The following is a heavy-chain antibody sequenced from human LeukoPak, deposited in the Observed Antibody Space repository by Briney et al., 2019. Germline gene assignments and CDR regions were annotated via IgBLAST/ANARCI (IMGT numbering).Heavy chain of an antibody. CDR3: AKGSAYADF. J-gene: IGHJ4*02. Sequence: PGGSLRLSCAASGFTFSSYVMSWVRQAPGKGLEWVSTISGSGGSTYYADSVKGRFTISRDNPKNTLSLQMNSPRAEDTAVYYCAKGSAYADFWGQGTLVTVSS. CDR1: GFTFSSYV. CDR2: ISGSGGST. V-gene: IGHV3-23*01. D-gene: IGHD3-3*01.